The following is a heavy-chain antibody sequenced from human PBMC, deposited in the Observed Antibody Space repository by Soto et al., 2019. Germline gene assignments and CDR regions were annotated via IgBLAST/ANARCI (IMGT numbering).Heavy chain of an antibody. Sequence: SVKVSCKATVGTFSSYAFSWVRQAPGQGLEWMGGIIPIFATANYTQRFQGRVTITADESTSTSSMELSSLRSEDTAVYYCARAFCSGGSCPYGMDVWGQGTTVTVSS. CDR2: IIPIFATA. J-gene: IGHJ6*02. CDR3: ARAFCSGGSCPYGMDV. D-gene: IGHD2-15*01. CDR1: VGTFSSYA. V-gene: IGHV1-69*13.